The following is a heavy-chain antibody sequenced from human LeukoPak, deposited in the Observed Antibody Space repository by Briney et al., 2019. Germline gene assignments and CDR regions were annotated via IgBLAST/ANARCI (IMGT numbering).Heavy chain of an antibody. CDR1: GGSISSGSYY. V-gene: IGHV4-61*02. D-gene: IGHD4-23*01. J-gene: IGHJ4*02. CDR3: ARSTVVTRTIDY. CDR2: IYTSGST. Sequence: PSQTLSLTCTVSGGSISSGSYYWSWIRQPAGKGLEWIGRIYTSGSTNYNPSLKSRVTISVDTSKNQFSLKLSSVTAADTAVYYCARSTVVTRTIDYWGQGTLVTVSS.